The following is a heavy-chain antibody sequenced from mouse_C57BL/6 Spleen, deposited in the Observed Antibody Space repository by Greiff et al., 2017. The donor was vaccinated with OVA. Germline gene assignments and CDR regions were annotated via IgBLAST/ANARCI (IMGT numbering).Heavy chain of an antibody. V-gene: IGHV1-64*01. CDR1: GYTFTSYW. Sequence: QVQLQQPGAELVKPGASVKLSCKASGYTFTSYWMHWVKQRPGQGLEWIGMIHPNSGSTNYNEKFKSKATLTVDKSSSTAYMQLSSLTSEDSAVYYCAGTTVAPYYFDDWGQGTTLTVSS. D-gene: IGHD1-1*01. CDR2: IHPNSGST. CDR3: AGTTVAPYYFDD. J-gene: IGHJ2*01.